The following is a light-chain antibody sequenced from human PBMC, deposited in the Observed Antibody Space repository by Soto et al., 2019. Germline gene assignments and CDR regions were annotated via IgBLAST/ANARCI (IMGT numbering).Light chain of an antibody. V-gene: IGKV3-15*01. Sequence: IGMTRSAATLSVSPGERASLSCRASQSVGSNVAWYQQKAGQASRLLGEGASTRATGIPARCIGSGSGTNLALTISSLQSEDFAVYYCQQYNNWPPGTFGQGTKVDI. CDR3: QQYNNWPPGT. CDR1: QSVGSN. CDR2: GAS. J-gene: IGKJ1*01.